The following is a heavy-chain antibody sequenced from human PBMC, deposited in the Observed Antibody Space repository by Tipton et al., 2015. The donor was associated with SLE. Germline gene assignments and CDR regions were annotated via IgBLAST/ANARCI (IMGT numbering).Heavy chain of an antibody. CDR3: QKGSYSKGAFDF. J-gene: IGHJ3*01. CDR1: GGSISNSDYY. V-gene: IGHV4-39*02. Sequence: GLVKPSETLSLTCNVSGGSISNSDYYWGWIRQPPGKGLEWIGSLYYSGNTYYNPSLKSRVTISVDTSKNHFSLRLTSVTAADTAVYYCQKGSYSKGAFDFWGQGTMVSVS. D-gene: IGHD3-10*01. CDR2: LYYSGNT.